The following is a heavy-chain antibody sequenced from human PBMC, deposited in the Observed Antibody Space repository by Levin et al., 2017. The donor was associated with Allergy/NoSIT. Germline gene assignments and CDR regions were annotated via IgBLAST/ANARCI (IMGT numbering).Heavy chain of an antibody. CDR1: GGSINNGAYY. J-gene: IGHJ4*02. Sequence: SETLSLTCTVSGGSINNGAYYWSWIRQYPGKGLEWIGYIHYSGSTYYNLSLKSRVVISVDTSKRQFSLKLNSVTAADTAVYYCARDSKGGYNFFDYWGQGTLVTVSS. CDR3: ARDSKGGYNFFDY. V-gene: IGHV4-31*03. CDR2: IHYSGST. D-gene: IGHD5-12*01.